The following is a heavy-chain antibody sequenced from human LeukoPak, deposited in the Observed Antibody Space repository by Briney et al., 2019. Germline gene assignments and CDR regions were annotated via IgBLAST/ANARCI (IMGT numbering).Heavy chain of an antibody. J-gene: IGHJ4*02. D-gene: IGHD2-15*01. Sequence: GGSLRLSCAASGFTVSSNYMSWVRQAPGKGLERVSVIYSGGSTYYADSVKGRFTISRDNSKNTLYLQMNSLRAEDTAVYYCARLYCSGGSCHFDYWGQGTLVTVSS. CDR3: ARLYCSGGSCHFDY. V-gene: IGHV3-53*01. CDR1: GFTVSSNY. CDR2: IYSGGST.